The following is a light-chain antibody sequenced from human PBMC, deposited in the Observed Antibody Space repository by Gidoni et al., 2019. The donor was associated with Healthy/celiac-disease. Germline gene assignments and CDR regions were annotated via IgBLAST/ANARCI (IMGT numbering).Light chain of an antibody. CDR1: KLGDKY. J-gene: IGLJ1*01. CDR3: QAWDSSTGV. Sequence: SYELTQPPSVSVSPGQTASITCSGDKLGDKYACWYQQKPGQSPVLVIYQDSKRPSGIPERFSGSNSGNTATLTINGTRAMDEADYYCQAWDSSTGVFGTGTKVTVL. CDR2: QDS. V-gene: IGLV3-1*01.